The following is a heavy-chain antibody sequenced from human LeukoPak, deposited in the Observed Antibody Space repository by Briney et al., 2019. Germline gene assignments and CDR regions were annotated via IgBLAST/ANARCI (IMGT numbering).Heavy chain of an antibody. CDR2: IYYSGST. CDR1: GGSISSSSYY. CDR3: ARYSGYYDFWSGYFLSATPGGGFDP. D-gene: IGHD3-3*01. V-gene: IGHV4-39*07. J-gene: IGHJ5*02. Sequence: KASETLSLTCTVSGGSISSSSYYWGWIRPPQGKGLEWIGIIYYSGSTYYNPSLKSRVTVLVDKSKNQVFLKLSFVTAADTAVYYCARYSGYYDFWSGYFLSATPGGGFDPWGQGTLVTVSS.